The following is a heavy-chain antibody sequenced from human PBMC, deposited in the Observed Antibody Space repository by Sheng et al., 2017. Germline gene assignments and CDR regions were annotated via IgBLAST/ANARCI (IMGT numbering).Heavy chain of an antibody. D-gene: IGHD1-1*01. Sequence: QVQLVESGGGVVQPGRSLRLSCAASGFTFSSYGMHWVRQAPGKGLEWVAVIWYDGSNKYYADSVKGRFTISRDNSKNTLYLQMNSLRAEDTAVYYCARDHALTEPLVYWGQGTLVTVSS. CDR2: IWYDGSNK. V-gene: IGHV3-33*01. CDR3: ARDHALTEPLVY. CDR1: GFTFSSYG. J-gene: IGHJ4*02.